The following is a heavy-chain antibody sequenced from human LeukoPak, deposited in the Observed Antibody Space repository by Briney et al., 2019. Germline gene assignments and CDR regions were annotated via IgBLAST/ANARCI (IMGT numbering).Heavy chain of an antibody. CDR2: IFGSGGGT. J-gene: IGHJ4*02. D-gene: IGHD3-9*01. CDR3: AKYDLGILTGYDY. Sequence: GGSLRLSCAASGFTFTRFAMSWVRQAPGKGLEWVSAIFGSGGGTYYADSVKGRFTISRDNSKSTLFLQMNSLRAEDTAVYYCAKYDLGILTGYDYWGQGTLVTVSS. CDR1: GFTFTRFA. V-gene: IGHV3-23*01.